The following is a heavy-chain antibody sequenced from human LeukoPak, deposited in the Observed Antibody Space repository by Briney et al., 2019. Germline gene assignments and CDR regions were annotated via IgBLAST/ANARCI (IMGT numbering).Heavy chain of an antibody. CDR2: ISGGGGST. D-gene: IGHD2-8*01. V-gene: IGHV3-23*01. CDR1: GFTFTSYS. J-gene: IGHJ4*02. CDR3: AKEYDGY. Sequence: GGSLRLSCAASGFTFTSYSMNWVRQAPGKGLEWVSTISGGGGSTYYADSVKGRFTISRDNSRNTLYLQMNSLRAEDTAVYYCAKEYDGYWGQGTLVTVSS.